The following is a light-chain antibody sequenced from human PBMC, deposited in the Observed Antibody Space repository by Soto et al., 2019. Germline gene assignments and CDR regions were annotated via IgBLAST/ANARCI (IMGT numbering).Light chain of an antibody. V-gene: IGLV2-14*03. J-gene: IGLJ1*01. CDR1: SSDVGGYNY. CDR2: DVS. CDR3: SSYTSSSTLEV. Sequence: QSVLTQPASGSGSPGQSITISCTGTSSDVGGYNYVSWYQQHPGKAPKLMIYDVSYRPSGVSNRFSGSKSGNTASLTISGLQAEDEADYYCSSYTSSSTLEVFGTGTKVTVL.